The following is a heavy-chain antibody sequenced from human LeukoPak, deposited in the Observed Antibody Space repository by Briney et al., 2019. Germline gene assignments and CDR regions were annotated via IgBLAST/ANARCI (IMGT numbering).Heavy chain of an antibody. CDR1: AGSISRSIW. D-gene: IGHD1-1*01. Sequence: SVTLSLTCTVSAGSISRSIWWSWVRQPPGKGLEWGGEIYHSGSTNYNPSLKSRVTISVDKSKNQFPLMLTSVTAADTAVYYRARKGLSPPPGPQPDTRRTAFDSWGQGTMVTVSS. CDR3: ARKGLSPPPGPQPDTRRTAFDS. CDR2: IYHSGST. V-gene: IGHV4-4*02. J-gene: IGHJ3*01.